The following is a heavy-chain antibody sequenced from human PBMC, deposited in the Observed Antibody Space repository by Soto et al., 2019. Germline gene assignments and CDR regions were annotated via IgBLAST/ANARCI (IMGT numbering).Heavy chain of an antibody. CDR1: GFTVSSNY. CDR2: IYSGGST. D-gene: IGHD2-2*01. J-gene: IGHJ5*02. Sequence: EVQLVESGGGLVQPGGSLRLSCAASGFTVSSNYMSWVRQAPGKGLEWVSVIYSGGSTYYADSVKGRFTISRHNSKNTLYLQMNSLRAEDTAVYYCARGYCSSTSCWDGWFDPWGQGTLVTVSS. CDR3: ARGYCSSTSCWDGWFDP. V-gene: IGHV3-53*04.